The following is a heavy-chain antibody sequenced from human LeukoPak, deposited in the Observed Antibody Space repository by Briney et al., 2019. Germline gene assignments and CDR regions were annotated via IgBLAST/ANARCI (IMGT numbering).Heavy chain of an antibody. Sequence: GGSLRLSCAASGFTFSSSWMNWVRQAPGKGLELVASIKQDGSEKYYVDSVKGRFTISRDNANNSLYLQMNSLRAEDTAVYYCARVSREISSYWGQGTTVAVSS. CDR3: ARVSREISSY. V-gene: IGHV3-7*01. J-gene: IGHJ4*02. CDR1: GFTFSSSW. CDR2: IKQDGSEK. D-gene: IGHD2-2*01.